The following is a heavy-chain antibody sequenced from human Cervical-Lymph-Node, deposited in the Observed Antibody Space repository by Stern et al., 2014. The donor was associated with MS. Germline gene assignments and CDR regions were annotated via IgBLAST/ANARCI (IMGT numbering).Heavy chain of an antibody. Sequence: MQLVESGGGVVQPGRPLRLSCAASGFTFGSCAMHWVRQAPGKGLEWVAGLSYDGSNKYYADSVKGRFTVSRDNSQNTIYMQMSSLRAEDTAVYYCAKDRQYLTYFFDHWGQGSLVTVSS. V-gene: IGHV3-30*18. D-gene: IGHD2-8*01. CDR1: GFTFGSCA. J-gene: IGHJ5*02. CDR3: AKDRQYLTYFFDH. CDR2: LSYDGSNK.